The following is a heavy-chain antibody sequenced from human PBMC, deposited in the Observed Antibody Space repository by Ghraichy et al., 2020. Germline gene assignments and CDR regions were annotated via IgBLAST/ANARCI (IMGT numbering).Heavy chain of an antibody. Sequence: SETLSLTCTVSGGSISSSTYYWGWIRQPPGKGLEWIGSIYYSGSTYYNPSLKSRVTISVDTSKNQFSLKLSSVTAADTAVYYCATTVVTIEYYYYGMDVWGQGTTVTVSS. CDR3: ATTVVTIEYYYYGMDV. CDR2: IYYSGST. CDR1: GGSISSSTYY. D-gene: IGHD4-23*01. J-gene: IGHJ6*02. V-gene: IGHV4-39*01.